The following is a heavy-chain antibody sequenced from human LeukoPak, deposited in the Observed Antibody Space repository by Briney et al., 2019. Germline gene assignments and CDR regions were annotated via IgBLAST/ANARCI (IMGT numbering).Heavy chain of an antibody. V-gene: IGHV3-48*04. CDR3: ARDHHRRLYDSQARDTFDF. CDR1: GFTFSSYG. Sequence: GGSLRLSCAASGFTFSSYGMSWIRQAPGKGLEWVSYISSSGSTIYYADSVKGRFTISRDNAKNSLYLQMNSLRAEDTAVYYCARDHHRRLYDSQARDTFDFWGQGTMVTVSS. J-gene: IGHJ3*01. CDR2: ISSSGSTI. D-gene: IGHD3-22*01.